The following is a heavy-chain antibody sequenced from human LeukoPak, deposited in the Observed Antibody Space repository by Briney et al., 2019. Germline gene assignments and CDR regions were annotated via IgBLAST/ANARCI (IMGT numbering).Heavy chain of an antibody. CDR3: VRPAGGHYDYYYMDV. Sequence: HGESLQISCKASESSFTTYWIGWVRPPPEKGREWIGVVYPGDSDTRYNPPFQGQVTISADKSINTAFLQWSSLKVSDTAMYYCVRPAGGHYDYYYMDVWGKGTAVTASS. J-gene: IGHJ6*03. V-gene: IGHV5-51*01. CDR1: ESSFTTYW. D-gene: IGHD3-16*01. CDR2: VYPGDSDT.